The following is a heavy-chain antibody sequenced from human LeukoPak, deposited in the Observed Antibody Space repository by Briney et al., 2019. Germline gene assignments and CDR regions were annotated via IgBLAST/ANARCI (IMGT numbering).Heavy chain of an antibody. V-gene: IGHV3-9*01. J-gene: IGHJ5*02. CDR2: ISWNSGNI. CDR3: ARAYGDYELYNWFDP. CDR1: GFTFDDYA. D-gene: IGHD4-17*01. Sequence: GGSLRLSCAASGFTFDDYAMHWVRQAPGKGLEWVSSISWNSGNIVYTDSVKGRFTISRDNAKNSLYLQMNSLRAEDTAVYYCARAYGDYELYNWFDPWGQGTLVTVSS.